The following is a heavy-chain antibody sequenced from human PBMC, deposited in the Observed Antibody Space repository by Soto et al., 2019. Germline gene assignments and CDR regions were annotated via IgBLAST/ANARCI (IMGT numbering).Heavy chain of an antibody. V-gene: IGHV3-30*18. CDR1: GFTFISYG. CDR3: AKDSGGELLYLFHY. J-gene: IGHJ4*02. Sequence: PWGSLRLSCAASGFTFISYGIHLVRQSPFKGLEWVAVISYDGSNKYYADSVKGRFTISRDNSKNTLYLQMNSLRAEDTAVYYCAKDSGGELLYLFHYWGQGTLVTVSS. D-gene: IGHD3-10*01. CDR2: ISYDGSNK.